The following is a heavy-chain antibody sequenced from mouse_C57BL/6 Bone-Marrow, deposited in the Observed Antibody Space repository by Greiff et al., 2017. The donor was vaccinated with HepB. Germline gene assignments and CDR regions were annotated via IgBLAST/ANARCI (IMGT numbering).Heavy chain of an antibody. CDR2: ISYDGSN. V-gene: IGHV3-6*01. CDR1: GYSITSGYY. J-gene: IGHJ4*01. D-gene: IGHD2-5*01. Sequence: EVKLMESGPGLVKPSQSLSLTCSVTGYSITSGYYWNWIRQFPGNKLEWMGYISYDGSNNYNPSLKNRISITRDTSKNQFFLKLNSVTTEDTATYYCARDYSNWMDYWGQGTSVTVSS. CDR3: ARDYSNWMDY.